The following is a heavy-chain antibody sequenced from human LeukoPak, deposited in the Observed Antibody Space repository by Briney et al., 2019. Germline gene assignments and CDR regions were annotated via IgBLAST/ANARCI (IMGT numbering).Heavy chain of an antibody. CDR1: GGSISSSSYY. D-gene: IGHD2-2*01. Sequence: SETLSLTCTVSGGSISSSSYYWGWIRQPPGKGPEWIGSIYYSGSTYYNPSLKSRVTISVDTSKNQFSLKLSSVTAADTAVYYCARRPKYCSSTSCPRVYAFDIWGQGTMVTVSS. CDR3: ARRPKYCSSTSCPRVYAFDI. J-gene: IGHJ3*02. CDR2: IYYSGST. V-gene: IGHV4-39*01.